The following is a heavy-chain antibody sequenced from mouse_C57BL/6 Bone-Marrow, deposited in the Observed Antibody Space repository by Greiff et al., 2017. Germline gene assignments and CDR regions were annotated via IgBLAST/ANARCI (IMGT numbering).Heavy chain of an antibody. CDR3: TTIYYGSSYWFAY. V-gene: IGHV14-4*01. CDR2: IDPENGDT. CDR1: GFNIKDDY. Sequence: EVQLQQSGAELVRPGASVKLSCTASGFNIKDDYMHWVKQRPEQGLEWIGWIDPENGDTEYASKFQGKATITADTSSNTAYLQLSSLTSEDTAVYYCTTIYYGSSYWFAYWGQGTLVTVSA. D-gene: IGHD1-1*01. J-gene: IGHJ3*01.